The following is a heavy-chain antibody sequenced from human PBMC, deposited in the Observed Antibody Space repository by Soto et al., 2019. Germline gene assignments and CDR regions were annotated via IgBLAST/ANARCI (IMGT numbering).Heavy chain of an antibody. D-gene: IGHD6-13*01. CDR2: INAGNGNT. CDR3: ARQRSSWGNGFDP. Sequence: ASVKVSCKASGYTFTSYAMHWVRQAPGQRLEWMGWINAGNGNTKYSQKFQGRVTITRDTSASTAYMELSSLRSEDTAVYYCARQRSSWGNGFDPWGQGTLVTGPS. V-gene: IGHV1-3*01. CDR1: GYTFTSYA. J-gene: IGHJ5*02.